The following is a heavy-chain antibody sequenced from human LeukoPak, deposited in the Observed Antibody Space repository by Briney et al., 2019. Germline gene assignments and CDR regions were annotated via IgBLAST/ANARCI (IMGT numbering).Heavy chain of an antibody. V-gene: IGHV3-30*02. CDR1: GFTFSSYG. CDR2: IRYDGSNK. J-gene: IGHJ4*02. Sequence: PGGSLRLSCAASGFTFSSYGMHWVRQAPGKGLEWVAFIRYDGSNKYYADSVKGRFTISRDNSKNTLYLQMNSLRAEDTAVYYCAKFRKPYGFWSGSAEQHFDYWGQGTLVTVSS. CDR3: AKFRKPYGFWSGSAEQHFDY. D-gene: IGHD3-3*01.